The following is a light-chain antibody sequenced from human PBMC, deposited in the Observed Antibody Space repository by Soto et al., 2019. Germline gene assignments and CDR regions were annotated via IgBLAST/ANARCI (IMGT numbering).Light chain of an antibody. Sequence: EVVLTQSPGALSLSPGEGVTLSCRASQNIRGNELAWYRQKRGQAPRLLIYGGSSRAEGIPDRFSGRGTGTTFALTISRLEPEDSAVYYCQDDGTSHPSTFGQGTKLEIK. CDR2: GGS. V-gene: IGKV3-20*01. CDR3: QDDGTSHPST. J-gene: IGKJ1*01. CDR1: QNIRGNE.